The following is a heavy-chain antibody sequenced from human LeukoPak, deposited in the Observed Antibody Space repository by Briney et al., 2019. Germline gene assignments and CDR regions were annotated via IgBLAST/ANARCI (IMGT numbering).Heavy chain of an antibody. Sequence: SVKVSCKASGYTFTSYGISWVRQAPGQGLEWMGWIIPIFGTANYAQKFQGRVTITTDESTSTAYMELSSLRSEDTAVYYCASSDFDWSMLGHYYYYMDVWGKGTTVTVSS. J-gene: IGHJ6*03. CDR1: GYTFTSYG. CDR2: IIPIFGTA. CDR3: ASSDFDWSMLGHYYYYMDV. V-gene: IGHV1-69*05. D-gene: IGHD3-9*01.